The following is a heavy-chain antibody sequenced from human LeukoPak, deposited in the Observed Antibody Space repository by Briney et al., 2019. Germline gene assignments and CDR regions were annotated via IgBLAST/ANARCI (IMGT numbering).Heavy chain of an antibody. J-gene: IGHJ4*02. CDR1: GYTFTGYY. Sequence: ASVKVSCKASGYTFTGYYMHWVRQASGQGLEWMGWINPNSGGTNYAQKFQGRVTMTRDTSISTAYMELSRLRSDDTAVYYCARDAQDIVVVPAAGGIDYWGQGTLVTVSS. V-gene: IGHV1-2*02. CDR3: ARDAQDIVVVPAAGGIDY. CDR2: INPNSGGT. D-gene: IGHD2-2*01.